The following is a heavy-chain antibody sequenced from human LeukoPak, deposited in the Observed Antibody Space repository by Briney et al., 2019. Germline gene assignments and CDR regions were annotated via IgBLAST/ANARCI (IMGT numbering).Heavy chain of an antibody. Sequence: GGSLRLSCAGSGFTFSSYNMTWVRQAPGKGLEWVSYISTSSSIISYADSVKGRITISRDDAKKSLHLQMNSLRAEDTAVYYCAISTPPDYWGQGTLVTVSS. J-gene: IGHJ4*02. V-gene: IGHV3-48*01. CDR3: AISTPPDY. CDR2: ISTSSSII. D-gene: IGHD2-15*01. CDR1: GFTFSSYN.